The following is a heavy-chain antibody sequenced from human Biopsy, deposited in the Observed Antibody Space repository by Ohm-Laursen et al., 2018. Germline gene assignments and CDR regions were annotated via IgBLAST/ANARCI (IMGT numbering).Heavy chain of an antibody. Sequence: ETLSLTCAVSGYSVTNDYYWGWIRQPPGKGLGWIGNIYYDGITYYNPSLKSRVAMSVDTSKNQFSLRLTSVTAADTAVYYCARVAGGYAYYYGMDVWGQGTTVIVSS. CDR3: ARVAGGYAYYYGMDV. J-gene: IGHJ6*02. V-gene: IGHV4-38-2*01. CDR1: GYSVTNDYY. CDR2: IYYDGIT. D-gene: IGHD5-12*01.